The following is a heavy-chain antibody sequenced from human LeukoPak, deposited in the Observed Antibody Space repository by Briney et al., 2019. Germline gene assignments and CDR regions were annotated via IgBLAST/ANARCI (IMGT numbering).Heavy chain of an antibody. CDR1: GDSISSYY. CDR2: IYYNGYT. Sequence: SETLSLTCTVSGDSISSYYWSWIRQPPGKGLEWIGYIYYNGYTNYNPSLKSRVTISVDTSKNQFSLKLTSVTAADTAVYYCASSRGVVTAYDIWGQGTMVTVSS. V-gene: IGHV4-59*01. D-gene: IGHD2-21*02. J-gene: IGHJ3*02. CDR3: ASSRGVVTAYDI.